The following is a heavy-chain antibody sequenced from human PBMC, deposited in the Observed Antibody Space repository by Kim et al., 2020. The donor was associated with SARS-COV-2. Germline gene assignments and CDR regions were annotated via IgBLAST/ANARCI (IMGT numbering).Heavy chain of an antibody. Sequence: SETLSLTCTVSGGSISSGGYYWSWIRQHPGKGLEWIGYIYYSGSTYCNPSLKSRVTISVDTSKNQFSLKLSSVTAADTAVYYCARVHSAGLIDYWGQGTLVTVSS. D-gene: IGHD1-26*01. CDR2: IYYSGST. V-gene: IGHV4-31*03. CDR3: ARVHSAGLIDY. J-gene: IGHJ4*02. CDR1: GGSISSGGYY.